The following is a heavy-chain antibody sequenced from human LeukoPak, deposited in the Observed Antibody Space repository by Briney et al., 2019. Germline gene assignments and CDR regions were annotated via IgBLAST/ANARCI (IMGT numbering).Heavy chain of an antibody. D-gene: IGHD2-2*01. Sequence: SETLSLTCAVYGGSFSGYYGSWIRQPPGKGLEWIGEINHSGSTNYNPSLKSRVTISVDTSKNQFSLKLGSVTAADTAVYYCARGGDVVVPAALMFVWCKGTTVTVSS. CDR2: INHSGST. V-gene: IGHV4-34*01. CDR1: GGSFSGYY. J-gene: IGHJ6*04. CDR3: ARGGDVVVPAALMFV.